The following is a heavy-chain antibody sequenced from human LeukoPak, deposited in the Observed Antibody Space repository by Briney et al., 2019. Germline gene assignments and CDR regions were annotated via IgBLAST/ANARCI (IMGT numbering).Heavy chain of an antibody. CDR2: ISSSSSHI. J-gene: IGHJ4*02. Sequence: GGSLRLSCAASGFTFSSYSMNWVRQAPGKGLEWVSSISSSSSHIYYADSVKGRFTISRDNAKNSLYLQMNSLRAEDTAVYYCARASRIVGATFDYRGQGTLVTVSS. V-gene: IGHV3-21*01. CDR3: ARASRIVGATFDY. CDR1: GFTFSSYS. D-gene: IGHD1-26*01.